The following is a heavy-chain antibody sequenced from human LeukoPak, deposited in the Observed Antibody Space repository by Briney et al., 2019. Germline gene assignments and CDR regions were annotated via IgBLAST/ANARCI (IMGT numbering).Heavy chain of an antibody. CDR1: GASIVSSSSYY. J-gene: IGHJ6*03. CDR3: ARHKDYYYSYMDV. V-gene: IGHV4-39*01. CDR2: IYYSGSA. Sequence: SETLSLTCIVSGASIVSSSSYYWAWIRQPPERGLEWIGNIYYSGSAYYNPSLKSRLTISADMSTNQFSLKLTSVTAADTAVYYCARHKDYYYSYMDVWGKGTTVTVSS.